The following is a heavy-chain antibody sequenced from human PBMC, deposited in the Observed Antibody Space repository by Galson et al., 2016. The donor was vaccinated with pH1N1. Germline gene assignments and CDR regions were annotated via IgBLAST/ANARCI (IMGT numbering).Heavy chain of an antibody. CDR3: AKGGAIGPNYNDGEVSS. V-gene: IGHV3-23*01. Sequence: SLRLSCAASGFSFRTHGMSWVRQAPGKGLDWVSGISSRGDDTFYAHTVRGRFTISRDNSKNTLYLQMNYLTDVETAIYYCAKGGAIGPNYNDGEVSSWGQVVLVTVSS. J-gene: IGHJ5*02. CDR1: GFSFRTHG. D-gene: IGHD5-18*01. CDR2: ISSRGDDT.